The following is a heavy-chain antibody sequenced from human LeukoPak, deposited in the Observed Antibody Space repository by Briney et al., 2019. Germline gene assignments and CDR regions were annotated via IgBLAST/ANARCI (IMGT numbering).Heavy chain of an antibody. J-gene: IGHJ4*02. Sequence: SETLSLTCTVSGGSISSYYWSWIRQSPWKGLEWIGYIYYSGSTNYNPSLKSRVTISVGTSKNQFSLKLTSVTAADTAVYYCARLGCSGGSCYDDYWGQGTLVTVSS. CDR3: ARLGCSGGSCYDDY. CDR1: GGSISSYY. CDR2: IYYSGST. V-gene: IGHV4-59*08. D-gene: IGHD2-15*01.